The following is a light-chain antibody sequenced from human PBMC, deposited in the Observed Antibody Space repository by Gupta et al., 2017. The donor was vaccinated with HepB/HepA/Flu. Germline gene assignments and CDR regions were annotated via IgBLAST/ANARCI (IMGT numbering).Light chain of an antibody. J-gene: IGKJ4*01. V-gene: IGKV1-33*01. CDR3: QQDDNLPLT. CDR2: DAS. Sequence: DIHMTQSPSSLSASVGDRVTITCQASHDIRNYLNWYQQKPGKAPKLLVYDASNLETGVPSRFSGSGFGTYFTFTINSLQPEDIATYFCQQDDNLPLTFGGGTKVEIK. CDR1: HDIRNY.